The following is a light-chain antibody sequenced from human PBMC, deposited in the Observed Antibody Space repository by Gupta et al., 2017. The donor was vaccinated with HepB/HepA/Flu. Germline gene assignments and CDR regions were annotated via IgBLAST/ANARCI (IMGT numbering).Light chain of an antibody. V-gene: IGKV4-1*01. J-gene: IGKJ2*01. CDR3: HQEFRTPYT. CDR2: WAS. Sequence: DIVMSQSPDSLAVSLGERATITCKSSQTLYSSENRNNFLAWYQKRPGQPPRLLIYWASTRESGVPESFNGSGSGTEFTLTIRSRQAEDVAVYSCHQEFRTPYTFGQGTKLQIK. CDR1: QTLYSSENRNNF.